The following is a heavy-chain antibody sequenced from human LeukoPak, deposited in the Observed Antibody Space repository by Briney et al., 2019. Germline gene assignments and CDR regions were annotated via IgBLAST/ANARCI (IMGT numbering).Heavy chain of an antibody. D-gene: IGHD2-2*01. Sequence: SETLSLTCTVSGGSISSSSYYWGWIRQPPGKGLEWIGSIYYSGSTYYNPSLKSRVTISVDTSKNQFSLKLCSVTAADTAVYYCARGGDIVVVPAAKRCKWFDPWGQGTQVTVSP. CDR2: IYYSGST. V-gene: IGHV4-39*07. CDR3: ARGGDIVVVPAAKRCKWFDP. J-gene: IGHJ5*02. CDR1: GGSISSSSYY.